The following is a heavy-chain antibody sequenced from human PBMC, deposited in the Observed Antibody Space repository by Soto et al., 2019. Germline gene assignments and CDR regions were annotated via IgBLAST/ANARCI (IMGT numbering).Heavy chain of an antibody. J-gene: IGHJ6*02. D-gene: IGHD1-26*01. CDR3: ARDEIVVPFYYYYGMDV. CDR2: TYYRSKWYN. CDR1: GDSVSSNSAA. V-gene: IGHV6-1*01. Sequence: TLSLTCAISGDSVSSNSAAWNWIRQSPSRGLEWRGRTYYRSKWYNDYAVSVKSRITINPDTSKNQFSLQLNSVTPEDTAVYYCARDEIVVPFYYYYGMDVWGQGTTVTVSS.